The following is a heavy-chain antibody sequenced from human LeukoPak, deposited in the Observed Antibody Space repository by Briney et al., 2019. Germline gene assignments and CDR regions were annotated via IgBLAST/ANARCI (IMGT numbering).Heavy chain of an antibody. J-gene: IGHJ6*03. D-gene: IGHD3-9*01. CDR2: INPNSGGT. CDR3: ARDLKPILTGYYPLPQLVYYYMDV. V-gene: IGHV1-2*02. CDR1: GYTFTGYY. Sequence: GASVKVSCKASGYTFTGYYMHWVRQAPGQGLEWMGWINPNSGGTNYAQKFQGRVTMTRDTSISTAYMELSRLRSDDTAVYYCARDLKPILTGYYPLPQLVYYYMDVWGKGTTVTISS.